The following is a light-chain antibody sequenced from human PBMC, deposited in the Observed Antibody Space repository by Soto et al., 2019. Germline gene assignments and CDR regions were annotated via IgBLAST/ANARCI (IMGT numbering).Light chain of an antibody. J-gene: IGKJ4*01. CDR2: AAS. Sequence: DIQLTQSPSFLSASVGDRVTITCRASQGINDYLAWYQQKPGKAPKLLIYAASTLQSEVISRFTGSASGTEFTLTIISLQPEDFATYYCQQFNVYPLTFGGGTKVEIK. CDR1: QGINDY. V-gene: IGKV1-9*01. CDR3: QQFNVYPLT.